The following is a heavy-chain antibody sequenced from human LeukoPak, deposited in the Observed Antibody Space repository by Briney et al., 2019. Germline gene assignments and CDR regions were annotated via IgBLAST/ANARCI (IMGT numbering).Heavy chain of an antibody. Sequence: GALRLSCAASGFPFISYAMHWVRQAPGKGLEWVAVISYDGSNKYYADSVKGRFTISRDNSKNTLYLQMNSLRAEDTAVYYCARDIAPSDYYDSSGYHSPPDYWGQGTLVTVSS. CDR2: ISYDGSNK. CDR1: GFPFISYA. CDR3: ARDIAPSDYYDSSGYHSPPDY. J-gene: IGHJ4*02. D-gene: IGHD3-22*01. V-gene: IGHV3-30-3*01.